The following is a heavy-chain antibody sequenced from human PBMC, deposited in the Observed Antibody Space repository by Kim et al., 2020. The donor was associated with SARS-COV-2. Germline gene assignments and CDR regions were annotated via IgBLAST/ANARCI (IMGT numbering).Heavy chain of an antibody. V-gene: IGHV2-5*02. CDR2: IYWDDDK. D-gene: IGHD6-13*01. J-gene: IGHJ4*02. Sequence: SGPTLVKPTQTLTLTCTFSGFSLSTSGVGVGWIRQPPGKALEWLALIYWDDDKRYSPSLKSRLTITKDTSKNQVVLTMTNMDPVDTATYYCAHTSSGYSSSWYQPIYWGQGTLVTVSS. CDR1: GFSLSTSGVG. CDR3: AHTSSGYSSSWYQPIY.